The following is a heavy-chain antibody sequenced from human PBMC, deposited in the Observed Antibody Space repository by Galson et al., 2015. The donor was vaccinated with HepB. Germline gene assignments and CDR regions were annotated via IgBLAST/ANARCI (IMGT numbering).Heavy chain of an antibody. Sequence: SVKVSCKASGYTFTGYHIHWVRQAPGQGLEWMGWINPNSGGTNYAQKFQGWVTMTRDTSINTAYMELSRLKSDDTAVYYCAREGSHTIFGDRGYYYYGMDVWGQGTTVTVSS. V-gene: IGHV1-2*04. CDR2: INPNSGGT. CDR3: AREGSHTIFGDRGYYYYGMDV. CDR1: GYTFTGYH. D-gene: IGHD3-3*01. J-gene: IGHJ6*02.